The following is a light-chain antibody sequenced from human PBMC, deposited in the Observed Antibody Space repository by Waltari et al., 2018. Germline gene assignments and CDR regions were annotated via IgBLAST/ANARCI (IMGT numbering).Light chain of an antibody. CDR3: QQSYSTLL. J-gene: IGKJ2*01. V-gene: IGKV1-39*01. CDR2: AAS. Sequence: DIQMTQSPSSLSASVGDRVTITCRASQSISSYLNWYQQKPGKDPKLLIYAASSLQSGVPSRFSGSGSGTDFTLTISSLQPEDFATYYCQQSYSTLLFGQGTKLEIK. CDR1: QSISSY.